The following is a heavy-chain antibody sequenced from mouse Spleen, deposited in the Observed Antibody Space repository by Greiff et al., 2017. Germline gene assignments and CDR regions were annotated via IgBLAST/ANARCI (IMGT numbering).Heavy chain of an antibody. CDR2: INPGSGGT. Sequence: QVQLQQSGAELVRPGTSVKVSCKASGYAFTNYLIEWVKQRPGQGLEWIGVINPGSGGTNYNEKFKGKATLTADKSSSTAYMQLSSLTSEDSAVYYCTRWGLRGPWYFDVWGAGTTVTVSS. J-gene: IGHJ1*01. V-gene: IGHV1-54*01. CDR3: TRWGLRGPWYFDV. CDR1: GYAFTNYL. D-gene: IGHD2-13*01.